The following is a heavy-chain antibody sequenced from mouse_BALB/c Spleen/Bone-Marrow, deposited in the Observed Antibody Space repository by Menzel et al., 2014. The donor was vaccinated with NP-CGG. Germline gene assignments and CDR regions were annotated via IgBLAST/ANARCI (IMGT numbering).Heavy chain of an antibody. CDR3: ASYSAY. CDR1: GDSITCGY. V-gene: IGHV3-8*02. Sequence: VQLSQSGPCLVKPSQTLSLTCSVTGDSITCGYRNWIRNFLGNTLAYMGYISYSGSTSYNPSHKSRISITRDTTRNQYYLQLNSVTPDDTATYYFASYSAYWGQGTLGTVSA. J-gene: IGHJ3*01. CDR2: ISYSGST.